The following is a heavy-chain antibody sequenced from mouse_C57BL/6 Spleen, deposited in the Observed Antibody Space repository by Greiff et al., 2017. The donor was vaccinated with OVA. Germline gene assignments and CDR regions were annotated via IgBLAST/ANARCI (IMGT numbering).Heavy chain of an antibody. V-gene: IGHV3-1*01. CDR3: ATLAY. J-gene: IGHJ3*01. CDR1: GYSITSGYD. Sequence: EVQGVESGPGMVKPSQSLSLTCTVTGYSITSGYDWHWIRHLPGNKLEWMGYISYSGSTNYNPSLKSRISITHDKSKNHFFLKLNSVTTEDTATYYCATLAYWGQGTLVTVSA. CDR2: ISYSGST.